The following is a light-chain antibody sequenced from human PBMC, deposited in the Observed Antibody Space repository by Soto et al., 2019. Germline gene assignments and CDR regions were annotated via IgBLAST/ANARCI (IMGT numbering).Light chain of an antibody. V-gene: IGKV3-15*01. CDR1: QSVSSN. J-gene: IGKJ1*01. CDR2: GAS. CDR3: QHYNNWPRT. Sequence: EIVMTQSPATLSVSPGERATLSCRASQSVSSNLAWYQQKPGQAPRLLIYGASTRPTGIPARFSGSGSGTQFTLTISSLQSEDLAVYYCQHYNNWPRTFGQGTKVEIK.